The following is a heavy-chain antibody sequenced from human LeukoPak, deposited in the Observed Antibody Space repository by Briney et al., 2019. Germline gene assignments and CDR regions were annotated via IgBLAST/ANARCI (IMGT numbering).Heavy chain of an antibody. CDR1: GLTLGGHD. J-gene: IGHJ4*02. D-gene: IGHD1-1*01. V-gene: IGHV3-13*01. Sequence: PGGSLRLSCTASGLTLGGHDMHWVRQTTGEGLEWVAAVSSGHHAFYAGSVKGRFTVSRDNSKNTLYLQMGSLRAEDMAVYYCARAGETGGQDYWGQGTLVTVSS. CDR3: ARAGETGGQDY. CDR2: VSSGHHA.